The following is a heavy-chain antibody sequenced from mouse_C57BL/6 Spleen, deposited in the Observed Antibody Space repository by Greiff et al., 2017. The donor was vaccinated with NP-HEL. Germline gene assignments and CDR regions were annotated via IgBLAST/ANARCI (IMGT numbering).Heavy chain of an antibody. D-gene: IGHD4-1*01. CDR3: ARDPGTIWYFDV. CDR2: ISYDGSN. CDR1: GYSITSGYY. Sequence: EVHLVESGPGLVKPSQSLSLTCSVTGYSITSGYYWNWIRQFPGNKLEWMGYISYDGSNNYNPSLKNRISITRDTPKNQFFLKLNSVTTEDTATYYCARDPGTIWYFDVWGTGTTVTVSS. J-gene: IGHJ1*03. V-gene: IGHV3-6*01.